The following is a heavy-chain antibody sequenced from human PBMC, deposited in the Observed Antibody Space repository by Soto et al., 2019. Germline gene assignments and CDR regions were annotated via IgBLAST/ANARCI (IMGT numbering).Heavy chain of an antibody. CDR2: ISAYSGKR. CDR3: AREPPMSTGY. CDR1: GYTFTSYC. D-gene: IGHD4-17*01. V-gene: IGHV1-18*01. J-gene: IGHJ4*02. Sequence: QVQLVQSGPEVKKPVASVKVSCKASGYTFTSYCISWVRQAPGQGLEWLGWISAYSGKRNYTQKLQGRVTLTTDTTASTAYMELRSLRSDDTDVYYCAREPPMSTGYWGQGTQVTVSS.